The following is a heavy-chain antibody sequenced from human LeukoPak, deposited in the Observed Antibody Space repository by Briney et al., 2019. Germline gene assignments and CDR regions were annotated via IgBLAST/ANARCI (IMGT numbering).Heavy chain of an antibody. J-gene: IGHJ5*02. Sequence: TLSLTXAVYGGSFSGYYWSWIRQPPGKGLEWIGEINHSGSTNYNPSLKSRVTISVDTCKNQFSVKQSSVTAADRGVYYCARVPYYDFWSGYYGFDPWGQGTLVTVSS. CDR2: INHSGST. V-gene: IGHV4-34*01. D-gene: IGHD3-3*01. CDR1: GGSFSGYY. CDR3: ARVPYYDFWSGYYGFDP.